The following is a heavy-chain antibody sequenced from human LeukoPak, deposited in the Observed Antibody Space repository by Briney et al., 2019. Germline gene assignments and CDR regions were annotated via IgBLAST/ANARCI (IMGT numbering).Heavy chain of an antibody. CDR1: GFTFSSYG. Sequence: PGGSLRLSCAASGFTFSSYGMNWVRQAPGKGLEWVAVISYDGSNKYYADSVKGRFTISRDNSKNTLYLQMNRLSAGDTAVYYCAKAQGDYYYDSSGYYDWFDPWGQGTLVTVSS. J-gene: IGHJ5*02. V-gene: IGHV3-30*18. CDR3: AKAQGDYYYDSSGYYDWFDP. CDR2: ISYDGSNK. D-gene: IGHD3-22*01.